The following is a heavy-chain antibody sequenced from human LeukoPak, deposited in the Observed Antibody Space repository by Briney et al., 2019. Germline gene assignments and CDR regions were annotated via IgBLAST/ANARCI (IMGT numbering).Heavy chain of an antibody. D-gene: IGHD5-12*01. Sequence: SETLSLTCAVSGYSISSGYYWSWIRQPAGKGLEWIGRIYTSGSTNYNPSLKSRVTISVDTSKNQFSLKLSSVTAADTAVYYCARNSGYDSDYFDYWGQGTLVTVSS. J-gene: IGHJ4*02. CDR2: IYTSGST. CDR3: ARNSGYDSDYFDY. V-gene: IGHV4-61*02. CDR1: GYSISSGYY.